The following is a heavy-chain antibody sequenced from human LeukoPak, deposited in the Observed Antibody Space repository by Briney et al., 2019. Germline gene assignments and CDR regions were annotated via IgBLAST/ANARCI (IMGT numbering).Heavy chain of an antibody. V-gene: IGHV1-18*01. Sequence: SVKVSCETSVYFHTSYGVNGVGQAPAQELDWMGWISAYSGETNYARKVQGRVTQPTEPYTNTPNMELRSLRSDDTAVYYCARSVAVSGTAFNPHFDYWGQGTLVTVSS. CDR1: VYFHTSYG. CDR2: ISAYSGET. J-gene: IGHJ4*02. D-gene: IGHD6-19*01. CDR3: ARSVAVSGTAFNPHFDY.